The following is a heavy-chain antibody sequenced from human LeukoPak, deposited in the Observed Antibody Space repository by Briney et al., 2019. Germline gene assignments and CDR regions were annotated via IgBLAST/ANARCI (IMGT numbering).Heavy chain of an antibody. CDR3: ARGGALNYYYYYMDV. CDR2: INWNGGST. J-gene: IGHJ6*03. V-gene: IGHV3-20*04. CDR1: GFTFDDYG. D-gene: IGHD2-15*01. Sequence: GGSLRLSCAASGFTFDDYGMSWVRHAPGKGLEWVSGINWNGGSTGYADSVKGRFTISRDNAKNSLYLQMNSLRAEDTALYYCARGGALNYYYYYMDVWGKGTTVTVSS.